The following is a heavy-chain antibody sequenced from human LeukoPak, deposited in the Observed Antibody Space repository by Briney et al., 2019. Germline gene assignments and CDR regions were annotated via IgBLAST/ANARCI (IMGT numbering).Heavy chain of an antibody. CDR3: ARDIVVVPAATGFDY. D-gene: IGHD2-2*01. CDR2: IYTSGST. Sequence: SETLSLTCTVSGGSISSYYWSWIRQPAGKGLEWIGRIYTSGSTNYNPSLKSRVTMSVDTSKNQFSLKLSSVTAADTAVYYCARDIVVVPAATGFDYWGQGTLVTVSS. CDR1: GGSISSYY. V-gene: IGHV4-4*07. J-gene: IGHJ4*02.